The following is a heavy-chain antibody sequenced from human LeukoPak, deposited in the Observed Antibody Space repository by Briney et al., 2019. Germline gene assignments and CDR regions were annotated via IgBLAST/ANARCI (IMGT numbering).Heavy chain of an antibody. V-gene: IGHV1-69*05. J-gene: IGHJ3*02. Sequence: GASVKVSCKASGGTFSSYAISWVRQAPGQGLEWMGGIIPIFGTANYAQKFQGRVTITTDESTSSAYMELSSLRSEDTAVYYCAREGVADAFDIWGQGTMVTVSS. CDR3: AREGVADAFDI. D-gene: IGHD2-15*01. CDR2: IIPIFGTA. CDR1: GGTFSSYA.